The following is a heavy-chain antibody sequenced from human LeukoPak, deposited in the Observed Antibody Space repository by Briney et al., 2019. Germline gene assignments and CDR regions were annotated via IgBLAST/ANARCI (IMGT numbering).Heavy chain of an antibody. CDR2: INRDGSST. J-gene: IGHJ5*02. D-gene: IGHD3-3*01. Sequence: AGGSLRLSCAASGFTFSSYWMHWVRQAAGKGLVWGSRINRDGSSTSYADSVKGRFTISRDNAKTTLHLQMNSLRAEGTAVYYCARGTTIFGVAFNWFDPWGQGTLVTVSS. CDR1: GFTFSSYW. CDR3: ARGTTIFGVAFNWFDP. V-gene: IGHV3-74*01.